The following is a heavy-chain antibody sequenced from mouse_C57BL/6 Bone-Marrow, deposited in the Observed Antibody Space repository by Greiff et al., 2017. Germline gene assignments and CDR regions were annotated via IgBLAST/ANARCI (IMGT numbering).Heavy chain of an antibody. J-gene: IGHJ1*03. CDR1: GFNIKDAY. CDR2: IDPENGDT. CDR3: TTVITTVVAYYWYFDV. Sequence: VQLQQSGAELVRPGASVKLSCTASGFNIKDAYMHWVKQRPEQGLEWIGWIDPENGDTAYASKFQGKATITADTSSNTAYLQLSSLTSEDTAVYYCTTVITTVVAYYWYFDVWGTGTTVTVSS. V-gene: IGHV14-4*01. D-gene: IGHD1-1*01.